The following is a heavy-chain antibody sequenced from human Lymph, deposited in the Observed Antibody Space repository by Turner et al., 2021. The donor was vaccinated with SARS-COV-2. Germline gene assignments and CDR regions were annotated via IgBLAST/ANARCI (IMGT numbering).Heavy chain of an antibody. Sequence: EVQLLESGGGLVQPGGSLRLSCAASRFTFSSNAMSWVRQAPGKGLEWVSAISGSGGSTYYADSVKGRFTISRDNSKNTLYLQMNSLRAEDTAVYYCATPRNSYYYGSVSYFDFDYWGQGTLVTVSS. D-gene: IGHD3-10*01. CDR3: ATPRNSYYYGSVSYFDFDY. V-gene: IGHV3-23*01. CDR1: RFTFSSNA. CDR2: ISGSGGST. J-gene: IGHJ4*02.